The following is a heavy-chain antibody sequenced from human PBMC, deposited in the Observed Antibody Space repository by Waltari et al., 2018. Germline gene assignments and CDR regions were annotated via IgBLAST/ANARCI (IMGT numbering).Heavy chain of an antibody. J-gene: IGHJ4*02. CDR1: GFTFSSYA. D-gene: IGHD3-10*01. V-gene: IGHV3-23*01. CDR2: ISGSGCST. CDR3: AKQFGSGTYYLDY. Sequence: EVQLLESGGGLVQPGGSLRLSCAASGFTFSSYAMSWVRQAPGEGLKWVSAISGSGCSTYYADSVKGRFTISRDNSKNTLYLQMDSLRSEDTAVYYCAKQFGSGTYYLDYWGQGTLVTVSS.